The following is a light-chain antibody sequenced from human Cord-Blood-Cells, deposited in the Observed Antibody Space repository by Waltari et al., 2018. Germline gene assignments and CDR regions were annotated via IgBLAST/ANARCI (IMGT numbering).Light chain of an antibody. J-gene: IGKJ2*01. CDR3: QQYNSYSVYT. CDR1: QSISSW. CDR2: DAS. V-gene: IGKV1-5*01. Sequence: DIQMSQSPSTLSASVGARVTITCRASQSISSWVAWYEQKPGKAPKLLIYDASSFERGGPSRFSGSESGTEFTLTSSSLQPDDVATYYCQQYNSYSVYTFGQGTKLEIK.